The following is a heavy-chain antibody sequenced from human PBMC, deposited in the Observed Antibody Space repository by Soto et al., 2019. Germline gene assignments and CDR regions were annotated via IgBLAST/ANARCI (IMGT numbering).Heavy chain of an antibody. CDR3: ARIPYSDTDPCP. CDR2: INIDGTTT. CDR1: GFAFSTKW. Sequence: EVQLVESGGGLVQPGGSLRLSCAASGFAFSTKWMHWVRQGPGKGLVWVSRINIDGTTTNYADSAKGRFTISRDNAKNMLYLQMDSLRAEDTAVYYCARIPYSDTDPCPWGQGTLVTVSS. D-gene: IGHD1-26*01. J-gene: IGHJ5*02. V-gene: IGHV3-74*01.